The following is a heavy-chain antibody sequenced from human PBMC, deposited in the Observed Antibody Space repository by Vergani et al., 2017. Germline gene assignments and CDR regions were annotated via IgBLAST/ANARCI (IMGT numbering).Heavy chain of an antibody. J-gene: IGHJ6*02. CDR3: AREHEDTAMASLSSYCYYCGMDV. V-gene: IGHV1-2*02. CDR2: INPNIGGT. D-gene: IGHD5-18*01. CDR1: GYTFTGYY. Sequence: QVQLVQSGAEVKKPGASVKVSCKASGYTFTGYYMHWVRQAPGKGLEWMGWINPNIGGTNYAQKFQGRVTMTRDTSISTAYRKVGRLRSNDTAVYYCAREHEDTAMASLSSYCYYCGMDVWGQGTTVTVSS.